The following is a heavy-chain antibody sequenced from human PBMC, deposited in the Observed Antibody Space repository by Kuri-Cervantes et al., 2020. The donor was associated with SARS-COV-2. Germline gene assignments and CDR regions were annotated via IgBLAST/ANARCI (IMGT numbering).Heavy chain of an antibody. J-gene: IGHJ4*02. V-gene: IGHV1-8*01. CDR2: MNPNSGAT. Sequence: ASVKVSCKASGYTFTSYDINWVRQATGQGLEWMGWMNPNSGATGYAQKFQGRVTMTRHTAINTAYMELSSLRSEDTAVYYCAREGRDIVATSAFDYWGQGTLVTVSS. CDR3: AREGRDIVATSAFDY. CDR1: GYTFTSYD. D-gene: IGHD5-12*01.